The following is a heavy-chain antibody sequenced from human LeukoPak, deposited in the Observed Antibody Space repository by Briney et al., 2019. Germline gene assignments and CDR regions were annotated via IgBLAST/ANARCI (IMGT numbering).Heavy chain of an antibody. CDR2: IDPNSGGT. Sequence: ASVKVSCKASGYTFTGNHIHWVRQAPGQGLEWMGWIDPNSGGTNYAQKFQGRVTMTRDTSISTAYMELSRLRSDDTAVYYCARDPTGYSSGWGDKGLDYWGQGTLVTVSS. J-gene: IGHJ4*02. D-gene: IGHD6-19*01. V-gene: IGHV1-2*02. CDR1: GYTFTGNH. CDR3: ARDPTGYSSGWGDKGLDY.